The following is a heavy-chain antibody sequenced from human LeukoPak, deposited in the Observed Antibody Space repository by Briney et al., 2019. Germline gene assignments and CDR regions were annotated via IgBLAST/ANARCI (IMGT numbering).Heavy chain of an antibody. D-gene: IGHD5-12*01. CDR2: ISWNSGSI. Sequence: GGSLRLSCAASGFTFDDYAMHWVRQAPGQGLEWVSGISWNSGSIGYADSVKGRFTISRDNAKNSLYLQMYSLRAEDTALYYCAKDMGPYSGSGGIGWLVPSFDYWGQGTLVTVSS. CDR3: AKDMGPYSGSGGIGWLVPSFDY. CDR1: GFTFDDYA. V-gene: IGHV3-9*01. J-gene: IGHJ4*02.